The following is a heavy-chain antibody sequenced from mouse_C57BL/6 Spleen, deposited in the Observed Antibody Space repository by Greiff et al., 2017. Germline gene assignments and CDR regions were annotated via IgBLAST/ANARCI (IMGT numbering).Heavy chain of an antibody. Sequence: EVQLQQSGAELVRPGASVKLSCTASGFNIKDDYMHWVKQRPEQGLEWIGWIDPENGDTEYASKFQGKATITADTSSNTAYLQRSSLTSEDTAVYYCTYGWFAYWGQGTLVTVSA. CDR1: GFNIKDDY. CDR3: TYGWFAY. CDR2: IDPENGDT. D-gene: IGHD1-1*02. J-gene: IGHJ3*01. V-gene: IGHV14-4*01.